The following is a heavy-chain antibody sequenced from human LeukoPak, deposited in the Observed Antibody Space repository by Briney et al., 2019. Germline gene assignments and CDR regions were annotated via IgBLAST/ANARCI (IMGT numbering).Heavy chain of an antibody. Sequence: GASVKVSCKASGYTFTSYYMHWVRQAPGQGLEWMGIINPSGGSTRYAQKFQGRVTMTTDTSTSTAYMELRSLRSDDTAVYYCARREQWLVGDDYWGQGTLVTVSS. CDR2: INPSGGST. V-gene: IGHV1-46*01. J-gene: IGHJ4*02. D-gene: IGHD6-19*01. CDR1: GYTFTSYY. CDR3: ARREQWLVGDDY.